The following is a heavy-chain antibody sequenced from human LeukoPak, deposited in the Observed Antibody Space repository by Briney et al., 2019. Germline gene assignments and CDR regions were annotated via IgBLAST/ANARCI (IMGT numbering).Heavy chain of an antibody. CDR2: IYYSGST. J-gene: IGHJ5*02. V-gene: IGHV4-59*12. D-gene: IGHD4-17*01. Sequence: SETLSLTCTVSGGSISSYYWSWIRQPPGKGLEWIGYIYYSGSTNYNPSLKSRVTISVDTSKNQFSLKLSSVTAADTAVYYCARASPDYGDLRPWGQGTLVTVSS. CDR1: GGSISSYY. CDR3: ARASPDYGDLRP.